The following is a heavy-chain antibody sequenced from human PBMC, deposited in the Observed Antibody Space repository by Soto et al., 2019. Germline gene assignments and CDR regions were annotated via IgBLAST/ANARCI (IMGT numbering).Heavy chain of an antibody. CDR3: ARDKDREQPGGNYYYALDV. CDR1: GDTFSSFA. CDR2: IIPIFRTP. D-gene: IGHD1-1*01. V-gene: IGHV1-69*12. J-gene: IGHJ6*02. Sequence: QVQLVQSGAEVKKPGSSVKVSCKASGDTFSSFAISWVRQAPGQGLEWMGGIIPIFRTPNYAQKFQGRVTITADEPTSTAYMELSSLTSEDTAVYYCARDKDREQPGGNYYYALDVWGQGTTVIVSS.